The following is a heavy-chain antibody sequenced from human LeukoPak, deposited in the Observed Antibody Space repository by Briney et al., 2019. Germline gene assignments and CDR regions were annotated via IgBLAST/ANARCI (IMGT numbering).Heavy chain of an antibody. Sequence: PGGSLRLSCAASGFTFSDSTMRWVRQGSGKGLEWVGRIRTKPKSCATEYAASVKGRFTISRDDSKNVANLQMNSLKTEDTAVYYCTRGGYSGNYYGIDYWGQGTLVTVSS. CDR3: TRGGYSGNYYGIDY. J-gene: IGHJ4*02. CDR2: IRTKPKSCAT. CDR1: GFTFSDST. D-gene: IGHD1-26*01. V-gene: IGHV3-73*01.